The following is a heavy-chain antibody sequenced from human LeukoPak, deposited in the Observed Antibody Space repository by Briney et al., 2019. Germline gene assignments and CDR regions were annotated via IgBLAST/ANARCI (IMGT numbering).Heavy chain of an antibody. Sequence: GGSLRLSCAASGFTVSSNYMSWVRQAPGKGLEWVSHISGSGRTMYYADSVKGRFTISRDNAENSLYLQMNSLRVEDTAVYYCARPPSISNPYYGMDVWGQGTAVTVSS. D-gene: IGHD2/OR15-2a*01. J-gene: IGHJ6*02. V-gene: IGHV3-11*04. CDR2: ISGSGRTM. CDR1: GFTVSSNY. CDR3: ARPPSISNPYYGMDV.